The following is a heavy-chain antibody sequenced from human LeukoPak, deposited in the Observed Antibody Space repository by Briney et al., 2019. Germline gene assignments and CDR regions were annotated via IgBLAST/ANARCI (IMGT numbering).Heavy chain of an antibody. CDR3: AKDVTSSSWSNYFDY. D-gene: IGHD6-13*01. V-gene: IGHV3-23*01. J-gene: IGHJ4*02. CDR2: ISGSGGTGT. CDR1: GFTFSSYA. Sequence: GGSLRLSCAASGFTFSSYAMSWVRQAPGKGLEWVSAISGSGGTGTYYADSVKDRFTISRDNSRNTLYLQMNSLRAEDTAVYYCAKDVTSSSWSNYFDYWGQGTLVTVSS.